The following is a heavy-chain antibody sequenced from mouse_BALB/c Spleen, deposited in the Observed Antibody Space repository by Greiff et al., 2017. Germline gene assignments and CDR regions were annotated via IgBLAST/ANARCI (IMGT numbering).Heavy chain of an antibody. D-gene: IGHD1-1*01. V-gene: IGHV1-39*01. Sequence: VQLQQSGPELVKPGASVKISCKASGYSFTDYIMLWVKQSHGKSLEWIGNINPYYGSTSYNLKFKGKATLTVDKSSSTAYMQLNSLTSEDSAVYYCARRNIRGTVDYWGQGTTLTVSS. CDR3: ARRNIRGTVDY. CDR2: INPYYGST. CDR1: GYSFTDYI. J-gene: IGHJ2*01.